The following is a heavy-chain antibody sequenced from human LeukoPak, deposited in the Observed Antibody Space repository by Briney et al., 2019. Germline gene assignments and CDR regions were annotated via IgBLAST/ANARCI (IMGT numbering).Heavy chain of an antibody. CDR2: INKYDSHI. CDR3: ARELALGLTGTPKAFDY. V-gene: IGHV3-21*05. D-gene: IGHD1-14*01. CDR1: VFTFDSYS. Sequence: GGSLRLSCVVSVFTFDSYSRNWVRQAPGKGLEWVSYINKYDSHIYYADSVKGRFTISRDKDKSSLYMQMNRLAADDTAVYYCARELALGLTGTPKAFDYWGHGTLVTVSS. J-gene: IGHJ4*01.